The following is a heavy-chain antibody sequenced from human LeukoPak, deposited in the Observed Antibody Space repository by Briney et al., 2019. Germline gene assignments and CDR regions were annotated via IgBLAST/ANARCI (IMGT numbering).Heavy chain of an antibody. CDR3: ARDQGIAAAGHVGYDFDY. CDR1: GFTFNSFS. CDR2: ISSDGNSQ. V-gene: IGHV3-30*04. Sequence: PGKSLRLSCEASGFTFNSFSMNWVRQAPAKGLEWVAVISSDGNSQYYVDSVKGRFTISRDNSKNTLYLQMNSLRADDTAVYYCARDQGIAAAGHVGYDFDYWGQGTLVTVSS. D-gene: IGHD6-13*01. J-gene: IGHJ4*02.